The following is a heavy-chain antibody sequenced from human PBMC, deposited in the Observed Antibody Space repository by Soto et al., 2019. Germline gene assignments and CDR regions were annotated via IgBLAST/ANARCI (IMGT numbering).Heavy chain of an antibody. CDR2: ISGSGGST. CDR3: AKGARARDLWFGELRPIYYYYYGMDV. D-gene: IGHD3-10*01. Sequence: EVQLLESGGGLVQPGGSLRLSCAASGFTFSSYAMSWVRQAPGKGLEWVSAISGSGGSTYYADSVKGRFTISRDNSKNTLYLQMNSMRAEDTAVYYCAKGARARDLWFGELRPIYYYYYGMDVWGQGTTVTVSS. V-gene: IGHV3-23*01. J-gene: IGHJ6*02. CDR1: GFTFSSYA.